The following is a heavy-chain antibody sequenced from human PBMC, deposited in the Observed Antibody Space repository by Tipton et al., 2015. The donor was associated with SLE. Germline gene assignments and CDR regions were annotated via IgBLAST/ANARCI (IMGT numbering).Heavy chain of an antibody. CDR3: ARAGGSGGSCAY. CDR2: ISAYNGNT. V-gene: IGHV1-18*01. D-gene: IGHD2-15*01. CDR1: GYTFSNYG. J-gene: IGHJ4*02. Sequence: QLVQSGAEVKKPGASVKVSCKASGYTFSNYGITWVRQAPGQGLGWMGWISAYNGNTNYGHGRVTLTTDTSTSTAYMELWSLTPDDTAVYYCARAGGSGGSCAYWGQGTLVTVSS.